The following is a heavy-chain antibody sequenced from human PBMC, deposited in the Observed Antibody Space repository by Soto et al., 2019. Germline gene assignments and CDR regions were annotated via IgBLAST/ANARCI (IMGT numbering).Heavy chain of an antibody. J-gene: IGHJ4*02. D-gene: IGHD2-21*02. Sequence: EVQLVESGGGLVKPGGSLRLSCAASGFTFSNAWMNWVRQAPGKGLEWVGRIKSKTDGGTTDYAAPVKGRFTISRDDSKNTLYLQMNSLKTEDTAVYYCTSSLIVVVTAISADFDYWGQGTLVTVSS. V-gene: IGHV3-15*07. CDR2: IKSKTDGGTT. CDR1: GFTFSNAW. CDR3: TSSLIVVVTAISADFDY.